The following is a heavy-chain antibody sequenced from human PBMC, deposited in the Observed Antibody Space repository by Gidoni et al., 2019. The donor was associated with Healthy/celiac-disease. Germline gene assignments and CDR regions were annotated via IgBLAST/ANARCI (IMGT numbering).Heavy chain of an antibody. V-gene: IGHV4-59*01. Sequence: QVQLQESGPGLVKPSETLSLTCPVPGGSISSYYWSWIRQPPGKGLEWIWYIYYSGSTNYNPSLKSRVTISVDTSKNQFSLKLSSVTAADTAVYYCARVARLRHAFDIWGQGTMVTVSS. CDR2: IYYSGST. CDR1: GGSISSYY. J-gene: IGHJ3*02. CDR3: ARVARLRHAFDI.